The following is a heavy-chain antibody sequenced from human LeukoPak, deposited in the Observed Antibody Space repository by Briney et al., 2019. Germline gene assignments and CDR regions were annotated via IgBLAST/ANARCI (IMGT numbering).Heavy chain of an antibody. CDR1: GFTFSSYA. Sequence: GGSLRLSCAASGFTFSSYAMSWVRQAPGKGLEWVANIRQDGSEKYYVDSVKGRFTISRDNAKNSLCLQMNSLRAEDTAIYYCARRTGSYFDSSGYPDYWGQGTLVTVSS. V-gene: IGHV3-7*01. CDR3: ARRTGSYFDSSGYPDY. D-gene: IGHD3-22*01. CDR2: IRQDGSEK. J-gene: IGHJ4*02.